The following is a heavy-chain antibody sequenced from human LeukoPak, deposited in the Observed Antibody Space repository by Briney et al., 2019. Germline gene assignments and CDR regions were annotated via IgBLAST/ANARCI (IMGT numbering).Heavy chain of an antibody. J-gene: IGHJ4*02. D-gene: IGHD3-16*01. CDR3: AREISRFGI. CDR2: IYTGGTT. CDR1: GFTVSSSNY. Sequence: GGSLRLSCAASGFTVSSSNYMNWVRRAPGKGLEWVSGIYTGGTTYYTDSVKGRFTISRDNPNNTLYLQMHSLRVEDTAVYYCAREISRFGIWGQGTLVTVSS. V-gene: IGHV3-66*01.